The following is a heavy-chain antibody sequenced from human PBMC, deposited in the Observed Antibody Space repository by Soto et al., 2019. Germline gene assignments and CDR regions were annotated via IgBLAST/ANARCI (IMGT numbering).Heavy chain of an antibody. V-gene: IGHV3-66*01. CDR1: GFTVSSNY. CDR2: IYSGGST. D-gene: IGHD1-1*01. J-gene: IGHJ1*01. CDR3: VRAEPTRYFQH. Sequence: GGSLKLSCAASGFTVSSNYMSWVRQAPGKGLEWVSVIYSGGSTYYADSVKGRFTISRDNSKNTLYLQMNSLRAEDTAVYYCVRAEPTRYFQHWGQGTLVTVSS.